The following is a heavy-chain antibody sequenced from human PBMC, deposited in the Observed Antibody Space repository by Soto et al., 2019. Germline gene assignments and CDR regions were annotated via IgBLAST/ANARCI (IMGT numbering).Heavy chain of an antibody. CDR3: ARGHTNLDV. Sequence: SETLSLTCSVSGDSLKSGRYYWSWVRQSPGKGLEWIGYIYDSGNTFYTPSLESRVSFSIDTSKSQFSLHLRSVTAADTAVYYCARGHTNLDVWGQGTSVTVSS. CDR1: GDSLKSGRYY. CDR2: IYDSGNT. J-gene: IGHJ6*02. V-gene: IGHV4-30-4*01. D-gene: IGHD1-7*01.